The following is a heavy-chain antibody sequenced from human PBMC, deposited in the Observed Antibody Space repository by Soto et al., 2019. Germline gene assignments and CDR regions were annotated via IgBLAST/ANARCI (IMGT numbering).Heavy chain of an antibody. D-gene: IGHD2-2*02. V-gene: IGHV1-18*01. CDR3: ARVKVPAAILGAFDL. Sequence: GASVKVSCKASGYTFSSYGITWVRQAPGQGLDWMGWINPLKGDTNSAARFQDRVTMITDTSTRTAYMELRSLRSDDTAVYYCARVKVPAAILGAFDLWGQGTLVTVSS. CDR2: INPLKGDT. CDR1: GYTFSSYG. J-gene: IGHJ3*01.